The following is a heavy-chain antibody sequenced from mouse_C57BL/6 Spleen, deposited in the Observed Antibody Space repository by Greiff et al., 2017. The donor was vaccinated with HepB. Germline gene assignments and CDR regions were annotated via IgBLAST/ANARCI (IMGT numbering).Heavy chain of an antibody. Sequence: EVQRVESGGGLVKPGGSLKLSCAASGFTFRSSALSWVRQTPEKRLEWVATISNGGSYTYDPDNVKGRFTISRDNAKNNLYMQMSHLKSEDTAMYYCARDGAYDGYFWFAYWGQGTLVTVSA. J-gene: IGHJ3*01. CDR1: GFTFRSSA. CDR2: ISNGGSYT. CDR3: ARDGAYDGYFWFAY. D-gene: IGHD2-3*01. V-gene: IGHV5-4*01.